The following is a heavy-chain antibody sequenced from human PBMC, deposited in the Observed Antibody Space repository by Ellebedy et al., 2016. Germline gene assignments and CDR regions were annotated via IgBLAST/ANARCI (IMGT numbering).Heavy chain of an antibody. Sequence: GGSLRLSCAASGFDFTHYSMNWVRQAPGKGLEWLSYISGNSTNMYYADSVKGRFTISRDNSKNSLYLQLNSLRVEDTAVYYCASKASQFQFDYWGQGTPVTVSS. CDR2: ISGNSTNM. CDR1: GFDFTHYS. CDR3: ASKASQFQFDY. J-gene: IGHJ4*02. V-gene: IGHV3-48*04.